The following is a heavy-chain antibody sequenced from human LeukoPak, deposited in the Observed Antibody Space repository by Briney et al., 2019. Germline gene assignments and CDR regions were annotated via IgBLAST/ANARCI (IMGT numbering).Heavy chain of an antibody. CDR1: GFTFSSYG. CDR3: AKDSRSSGYFFQH. D-gene: IGHD3-22*01. CDR2: ISYDGSNK. V-gene: IGHV3-30*18. Sequence: GGSLRLSCAASGFTFSSYGMHWVRQAPGKGLEWVAVISYDGSNKYYADSVKGRFTISGDNSKNTLYLQMNSLRAEDTAVYYCAKDSRSSGYFFQHWGQGTLVTVSS. J-gene: IGHJ1*01.